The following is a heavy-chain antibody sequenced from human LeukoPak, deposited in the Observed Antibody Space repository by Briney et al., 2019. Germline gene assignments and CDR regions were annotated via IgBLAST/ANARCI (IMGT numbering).Heavy chain of an antibody. Sequence: PGGSLRLSCAASGFTFSDYYLNWIRQAPGKGLEWVSDISTSGTITHYGDSVKGRFTISRDDAKNSVYLQMNSLRAEDTAVYYCARRGRGYSLEYWGQGTLVTVSS. CDR1: GFTFSDYY. CDR3: ARRGRGYSLEY. J-gene: IGHJ4*02. V-gene: IGHV3-11*01. D-gene: IGHD3-22*01. CDR2: ISTSGTIT.